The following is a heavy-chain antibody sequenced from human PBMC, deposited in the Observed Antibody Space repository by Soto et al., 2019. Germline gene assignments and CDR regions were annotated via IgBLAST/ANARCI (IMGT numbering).Heavy chain of an antibody. CDR1: GFSLSTSGVG. J-gene: IGHJ5*02. Sequence: SGPTLVNPTQTLTLTCTFSGFSLSTSGVGVGWIRQLPGKALELFAVFYWVVDRRYSTTLQSSLTITKDTSKNQVVLAMTNVDPLDTATYYCAHSAVSRPWFDPWGQGTLVTVSS. CDR2: FYWVVDR. V-gene: IGHV2-5*02. CDR3: AHSAVSRPWFDP. D-gene: IGHD6-19*01.